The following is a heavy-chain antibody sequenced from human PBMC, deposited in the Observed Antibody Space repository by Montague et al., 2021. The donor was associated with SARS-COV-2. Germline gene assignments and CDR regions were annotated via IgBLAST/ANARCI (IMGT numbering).Heavy chain of an antibody. CDR3: ASLNYYDSSGYYSGGTPDEYFQH. D-gene: IGHD3-22*01. Sequence: SLRLSCAASGFTFSSYEMNWVCQAPGKGLEWVSYISSSGSTIYYADSVKGRFTISRDNAKNSLYLQMNSLRAEDTAVYYCASLNYYDSSGYYSGGTPDEYFQHWGQGTLVTVSS. J-gene: IGHJ1*01. CDR1: GFTFSSYE. CDR2: ISSSGSTI. V-gene: IGHV3-48*03.